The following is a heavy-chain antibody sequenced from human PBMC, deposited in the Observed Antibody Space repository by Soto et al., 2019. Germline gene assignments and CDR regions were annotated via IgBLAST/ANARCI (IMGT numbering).Heavy chain of an antibody. J-gene: IGHJ3*02. CDR2: IIPILGIA. CDR3: ARDTSTTPYAFDI. CDR1: GGTISRYT. Sequence: SVKVSCQTSGGTISRYTISWVRQAPGQGLEWMGRIIPILGIANYAQKFQGRVTITADKSTSTAYMELSSLRSEDTAVYYCARDTSTTPYAFDIWGQGTMVTVSS. V-gene: IGHV1-69*04. D-gene: IGHD5-12*01.